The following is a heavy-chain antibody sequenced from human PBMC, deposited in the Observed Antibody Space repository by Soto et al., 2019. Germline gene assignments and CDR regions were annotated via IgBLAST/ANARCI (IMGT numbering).Heavy chain of an antibody. J-gene: IGHJ5*02. Sequence: ASVKVSCKVSGYTLTELSMHWVRQAPGKGLEWMGGFDPEDGETIYAQKFQGRVTMTGDTSTDTAYMALSSLRSEDTAVYYCARDRRYCSGGSCDPSWFDPWGQGTLVTVSS. V-gene: IGHV1-24*01. CDR1: GYTLTELS. D-gene: IGHD2-15*01. CDR2: FDPEDGET. CDR3: ARDRRYCSGGSCDPSWFDP.